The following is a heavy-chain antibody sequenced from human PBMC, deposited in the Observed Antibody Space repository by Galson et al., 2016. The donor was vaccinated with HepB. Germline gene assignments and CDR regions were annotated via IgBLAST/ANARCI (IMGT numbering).Heavy chain of an antibody. CDR3: TRGLQAAWLQGQNVLDY. Sequence: SLRLSCAASGFPFSSYMMHWVRQAPGKGLVWVTRINSDGSTTIYADSVKGRFTISRDNAKNTVYLQMNSLRADDTATYYCTRGLQAAWLQGQNVLDYWGPGTVVTVS. J-gene: IGHJ4*02. D-gene: IGHD5-24*01. CDR1: GFPFSSYM. V-gene: IGHV3-74*01. CDR2: INSDGSTT.